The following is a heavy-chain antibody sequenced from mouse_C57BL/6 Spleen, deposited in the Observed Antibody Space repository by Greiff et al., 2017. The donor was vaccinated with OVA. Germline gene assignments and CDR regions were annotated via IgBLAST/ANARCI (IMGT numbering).Heavy chain of an antibody. CDR1: GYTFTSYW. J-gene: IGHJ2*01. D-gene: IGHD2-4*01. Sequence: VQLQQSGTVLARPGASVKMSCKTSGYTFTSYWMHWVKQRPGQGLEWIGAIYPGNSDTSYNQKFKGKAKLTAVTSASTAYSELSSVTNEDSAVYNCTRSDDYGGPFDCWGQGTALTVSS. CDR2: IYPGNSDT. V-gene: IGHV1-5*01. CDR3: TRSDDYGGPFDC.